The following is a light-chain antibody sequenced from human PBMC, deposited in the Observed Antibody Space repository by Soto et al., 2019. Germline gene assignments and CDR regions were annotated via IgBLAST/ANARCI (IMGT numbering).Light chain of an antibody. V-gene: IGKV3-11*01. Sequence: EIVLTQSPATLSLSPGERATLSCRASQSVSNYLAWYQQKPGQAPRLLIYDASNRATGIPARFSGSGSGTYFTLTINCLEPEDFAVYYCQQRSNWPPEYTFGQGTKLEIK. J-gene: IGKJ2*01. CDR3: QQRSNWPPEYT. CDR2: DAS. CDR1: QSVSNY.